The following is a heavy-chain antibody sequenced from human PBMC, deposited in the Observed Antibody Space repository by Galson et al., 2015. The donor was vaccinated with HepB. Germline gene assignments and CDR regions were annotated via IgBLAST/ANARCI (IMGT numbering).Heavy chain of an antibody. CDR3: VRIKSSSSCFDY. J-gene: IGHJ4*02. V-gene: IGHV3-49*03. Sequence: SLRLSCAASGFTFGDYAMSWFRQAPGKGLEWVGFIRSKAYGGTTEYAASVKGRFTISRDDSKSIAYLQMNSLRAEDTAVYYCVRIKSSSSCFDYWGQGTLVTVSS. CDR2: IRSKAYGGTT. D-gene: IGHD6-6*01. CDR1: GFTFGDYA.